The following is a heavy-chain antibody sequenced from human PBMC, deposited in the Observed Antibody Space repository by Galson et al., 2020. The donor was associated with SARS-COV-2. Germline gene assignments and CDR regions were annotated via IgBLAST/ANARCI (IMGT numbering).Heavy chain of an antibody. CDR3: AKDIGYYDSSGYYWYFDL. CDR1: GFRFEDYA. V-gene: IGHV3-9*01. D-gene: IGHD3-22*01. J-gene: IGHJ2*01. CDR2: ISWNSGSI. Sequence: SLKISCAASGFRFEDYAMHWVRQVPGKGLEWVSGISWNSGSIGYADSVNGRFTISRDNAKYSLFLQMNSLRAEDTAFYYCAKDIGYYDSSGYYWYFDLWGRGTLVTVSS.